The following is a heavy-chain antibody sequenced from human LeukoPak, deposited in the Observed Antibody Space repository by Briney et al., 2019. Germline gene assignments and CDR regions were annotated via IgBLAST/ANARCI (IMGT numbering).Heavy chain of an antibody. J-gene: IGHJ4*02. CDR3: TREPYHGDYGVGAPFRI. D-gene: IGHD4-17*01. CDR2: INHSGST. V-gene: IGHV4-34*01. Sequence: KASETLSLTCAVYGGSFSGYYWNWIRQPPGKGLEWIGEINHSGSTNYNPSLKSRVSISVDTSKNNFSLKLSSVTAADTAVYYRTREPYHGDYGVGAPFRIWGQGTLVTVSS. CDR1: GGSFSGYY.